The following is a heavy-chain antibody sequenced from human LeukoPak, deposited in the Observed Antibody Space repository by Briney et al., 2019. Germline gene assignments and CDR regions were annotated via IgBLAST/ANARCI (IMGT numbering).Heavy chain of an antibody. CDR3: ARVHWYFDF. V-gene: IGHV3-7*04. CDR1: GFTFSSYW. Sequence: PGGSLRISCAASGFTFSSYWMSWVRQAPGKGLEWVAHIKEDGSEKYYVDSVRGRFTIARDNAKNSLYLQMNSLRAEDTAVYYCARVHWYFDFWGRGTLVTVSS. J-gene: IGHJ2*01. CDR2: IKEDGSEK.